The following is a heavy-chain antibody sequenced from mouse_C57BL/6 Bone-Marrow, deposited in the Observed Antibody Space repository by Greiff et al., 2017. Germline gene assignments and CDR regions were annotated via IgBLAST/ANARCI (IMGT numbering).Heavy chain of an antibody. CDR2: IHPNSGST. D-gene: IGHD2-3*01. J-gene: IGHJ3*01. CDR3: ARCGYYPWFAY. Sequence: QVQLQQPGAELVKPGASVKLSCKASGYTFTSYWMHWVKQRPGQGLAWIGMIHPNSGSTNYTEKFKSKATLTVDKAYSTAYMQLSSLTSEDSAVYYCARCGYYPWFAYWGQGTLVTVSA. CDR1: GYTFTSYW. V-gene: IGHV1-64*01.